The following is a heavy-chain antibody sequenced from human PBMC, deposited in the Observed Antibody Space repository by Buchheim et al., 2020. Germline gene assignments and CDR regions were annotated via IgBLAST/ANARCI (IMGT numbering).Heavy chain of an antibody. CDR1: GFTFSSYW. D-gene: IGHD6-13*01. V-gene: IGHV3-7*01. Sequence: EVQLVESGGGLVQPGGSLRLSCAASGFTFSSYWMSWVRQAPGKGLEWVANITQDGSEKSYADSVKGRFTISRDNSKNSLYLQMNSLRAEDTAVYYCARAIYAQGIAAVEWFDPWGQGTL. CDR3: ARAIYAQGIAAVEWFDP. CDR2: ITQDGSEK. J-gene: IGHJ5*02.